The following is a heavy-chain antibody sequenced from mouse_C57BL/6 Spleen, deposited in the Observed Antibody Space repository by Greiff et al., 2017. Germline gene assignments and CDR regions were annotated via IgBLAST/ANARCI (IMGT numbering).Heavy chain of an antibody. CDR2: IWSGGST. CDR1: GFSLTSYG. Sequence: VQLVESGPGLVQPSQSLSITCTVSGFSLTSYGVHWVRQSPGKGLEWLGVIWSGGSTDYNAAFISSLSISTDNSNSQVFFKMHSLQADDTAIYDCASITTVGATDWYFDVWGTGTTVTVSS. D-gene: IGHD1-1*01. CDR3: ASITTVGATDWYFDV. V-gene: IGHV2-2*01. J-gene: IGHJ1*03.